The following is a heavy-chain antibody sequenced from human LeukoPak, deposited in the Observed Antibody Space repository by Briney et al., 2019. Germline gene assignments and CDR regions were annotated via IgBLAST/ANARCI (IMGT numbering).Heavy chain of an antibody. CDR2: IKQDGSEK. CDR1: GFTFSSYW. CDR3: ATLGSKRSPETNVDY. Sequence: GGSLRLSCAASGFTFSSYWMSWVRQAPGKGLEWVANIKQDGSEKYYVDSVKGRFTISRDNAKNSLYLQMNSLRADDTAVYYCATLGSKRSPETNVDYWGQGTLVTVSS. V-gene: IGHV3-7*03. D-gene: IGHD3-16*01. J-gene: IGHJ4*02.